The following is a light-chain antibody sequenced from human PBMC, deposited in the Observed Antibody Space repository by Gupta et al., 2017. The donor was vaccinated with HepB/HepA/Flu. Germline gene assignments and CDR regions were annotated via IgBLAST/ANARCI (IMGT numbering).Light chain of an antibody. CDR2: DVN. CDR1: SSDVGAYNY. J-gene: IGLJ2*01. Sequence: QSALTQPRSVSGSPVHSVTISCTGTSSDVGAYNYVSWYQQHPGKVPKLMIYDVNQRPSGVPDRFSGSKSSNTASLTISGRQAEDEADYYCCSYAGSYSFVVLGGGTKLTVL. CDR3: CSYAGSYSFVV. V-gene: IGLV2-11*01.